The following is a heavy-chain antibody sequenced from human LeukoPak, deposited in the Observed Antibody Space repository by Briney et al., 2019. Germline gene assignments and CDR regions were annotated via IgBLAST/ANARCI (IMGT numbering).Heavy chain of an antibody. D-gene: IGHD1-7*01. CDR1: GFTFSSYS. V-gene: IGHV3-21*01. CDR3: ARAHNWKYGSFDF. CDR2: ISSSSSYI. J-gene: IGHJ4*02. Sequence: PGGSLRLSCAASGFTFSSYSMNWVRQAPGKGLEWVSCISSSSSYIYYADSVKGRFTISRDNAKNSLYLQMNSLRAEDTAVYYCARAHNWKYGSFDFWGQGTVVTVSS.